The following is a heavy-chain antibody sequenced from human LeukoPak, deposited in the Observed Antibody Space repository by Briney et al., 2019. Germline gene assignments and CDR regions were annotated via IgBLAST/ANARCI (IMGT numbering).Heavy chain of an antibody. CDR2: INPNSGGT. CDR3: ARVRGYCSSTSCYNNWFDP. D-gene: IGHD2-2*02. Sequence: ASVKVSCKASGYTFTGYYMHWVRQAPGQRLEWMGWINPNSGGTNYAQKFQGRVTMTRDTSISTAYMELSRLRSDDTAVYYCARVRGYCSSTSCYNNWFDPWGQGTLVTVSS. CDR1: GYTFTGYY. J-gene: IGHJ5*02. V-gene: IGHV1-2*02.